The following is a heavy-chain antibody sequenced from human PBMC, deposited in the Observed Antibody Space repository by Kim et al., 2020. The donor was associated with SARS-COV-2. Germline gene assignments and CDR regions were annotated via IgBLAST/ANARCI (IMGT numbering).Heavy chain of an antibody. CDR3: ATSAAADRLYYYNGMDV. J-gene: IGHJ6*02. D-gene: IGHD6-25*01. CDR2: ISTSTSTI. CDR1: GFTFSSYS. V-gene: IGHV3-48*01. Sequence: GGSLILSCAASGFTFSSYSMNWVRQAPGKGLEWISYISTSTSTIYYADSVKGRFTISRDNAKNSLYLQMNSLRAEDTAVYYCATSAAADRLYYYNGMDVWGQGTTVTVSS.